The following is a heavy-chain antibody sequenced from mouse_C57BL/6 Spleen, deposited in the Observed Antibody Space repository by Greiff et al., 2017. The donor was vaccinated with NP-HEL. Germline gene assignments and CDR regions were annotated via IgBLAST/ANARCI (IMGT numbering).Heavy chain of an antibody. V-gene: IGHV1-22*01. D-gene: IGHD1-2*01. Sequence: VQLQQSGPELVKPGASVKMSCKASGYTFTDYNMHWVKQSHGKSLEWIGYINPNNGGTSYNQKFKGKATLTVNKSSSTAYMELRSLTSEDSAVYDWAREGGTARTAMDYWGQGTSVTVSS. CDR2: INPNNGGT. CDR3: AREGGTARTAMDY. CDR1: GYTFTDYN. J-gene: IGHJ4*01.